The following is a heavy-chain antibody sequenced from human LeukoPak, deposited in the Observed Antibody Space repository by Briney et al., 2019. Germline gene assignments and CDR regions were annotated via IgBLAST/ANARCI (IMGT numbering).Heavy chain of an antibody. CDR2: IYYSGST. CDR3: ARGDCGGDCYSSYYYYYGMDV. J-gene: IGHJ6*02. CDR1: GGSISSGGYC. Sequence: PSETLSLTCTVSGGSISSGGYCWSWIRQHPGKGLEWIGYIYYSGSTYYNPSLKSRVTISVDTSKNQFSLKLSSVTAADTAVYYCARGDCGGDCYSSYYYYYGMDVWGQGTTVTVSS. V-gene: IGHV4-31*03. D-gene: IGHD2-21*02.